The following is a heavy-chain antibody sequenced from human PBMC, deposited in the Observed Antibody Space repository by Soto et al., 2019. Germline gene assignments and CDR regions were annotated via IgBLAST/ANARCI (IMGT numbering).Heavy chain of an antibody. D-gene: IGHD3-10*01. J-gene: IGHJ6*02. CDR1: GGTFSSYA. CDR2: IIPIFGTA. CDR3: ARGPDYYGSGSYSKRNNYYYGMDV. V-gene: IGHV1-69*13. Sequence: SVKVSCKASGGTFSSYAISWVRQAPGQGLEWMGGIIPIFGTANYAQKFQGRVTITADESTSTAYMELSSLRSEDTAVYYCARGPDYYGSGSYSKRNNYYYGMDVWGQGTTVTVSS.